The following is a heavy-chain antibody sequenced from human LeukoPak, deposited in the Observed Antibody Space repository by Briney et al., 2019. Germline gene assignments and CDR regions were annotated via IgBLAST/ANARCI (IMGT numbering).Heavy chain of an antibody. V-gene: IGHV1-2*02. Sequence: ASVKVSCKASGYTFTGYYMHWVRQAPGQGLEWMGWINPNSGGTNYAQKFQGRVTMTRDTSISTAYMELSRLRSDDTAVYYCATDGLGYCSSTSCYPASTDAFDIWGQGTMVTVSS. J-gene: IGHJ3*02. D-gene: IGHD2-2*01. CDR3: ATDGLGYCSSTSCYPASTDAFDI. CDR2: INPNSGGT. CDR1: GYTFTGYY.